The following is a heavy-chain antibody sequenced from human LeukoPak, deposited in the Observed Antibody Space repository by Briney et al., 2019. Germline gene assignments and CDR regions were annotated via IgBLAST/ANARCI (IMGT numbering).Heavy chain of an antibody. CDR1: GGSISSYY. CDR2: IYYSGST. V-gene: IGHV4-59*01. J-gene: IGHJ4*02. Sequence: PSETLSLTCTVSGGSISSYYWSWIRQPPGKGLEWIGYIYYSGSTNYNPSLKSRVTISVDTSKNQFSLKLSSVTAADTAVYYCARGESSGWYFDHWGQGTLVTVSS. CDR3: ARGESSGWYFDH. D-gene: IGHD6-19*01.